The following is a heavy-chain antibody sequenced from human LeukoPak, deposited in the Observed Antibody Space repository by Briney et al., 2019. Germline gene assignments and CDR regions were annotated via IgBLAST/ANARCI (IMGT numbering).Heavy chain of an antibody. CDR1: GDSNGNSY. V-gene: IGHV4-4*07. D-gene: IGHD3/OR15-3a*01. J-gene: IGHJ4*02. CDR3: ARSREDSHFDY. CDR2: IYTTGST. Sequence: SETLSLTCSVSGDSNGNSYWNWIRQPAGKGLEWIGRIYTTGSTNYNPSLKGRVTMSVDSSQTRFSLNLSSVTAADTAVYYCARSREDSHFDYWGQGTLVTVSS.